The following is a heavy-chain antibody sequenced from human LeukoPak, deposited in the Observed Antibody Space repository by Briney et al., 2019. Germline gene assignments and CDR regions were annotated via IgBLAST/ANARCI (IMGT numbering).Heavy chain of an antibody. J-gene: IGHJ4*02. CDR2: IHNSGTS. V-gene: IGHV4-59*12. D-gene: IGHD3-10*01. Sequence: SETLSLTCTVSDDSISDYYRGWIRQPPGKGLEWIGYIHNSGTSTYNLSLKSRATISVDTSKNQFSLKVNSLTAADAAVYYCARRPRNSDNNDGPSGLDYWGQGNLVTVSS. CDR3: ARRPRNSDNNDGPSGLDY. CDR1: DDSISDYY.